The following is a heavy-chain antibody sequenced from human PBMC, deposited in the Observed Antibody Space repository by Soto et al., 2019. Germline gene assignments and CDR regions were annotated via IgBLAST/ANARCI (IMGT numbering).Heavy chain of an antibody. V-gene: IGHV3-53*04. CDR2: IYSGGST. CDR3: ARAAVRYFDY. D-gene: IGHD4-17*01. J-gene: IGHJ4*02. CDR1: GFTVSSNY. Sequence: GGSLRLSCAASGFTVSSNYMSWVRQAPGKGLEWVSVIYSGGSTYYADSVKGRFTISRNKTKNTLYLQMNSLRAEDTAVYYCARAAVRYFDYWGQGTLVTVSS.